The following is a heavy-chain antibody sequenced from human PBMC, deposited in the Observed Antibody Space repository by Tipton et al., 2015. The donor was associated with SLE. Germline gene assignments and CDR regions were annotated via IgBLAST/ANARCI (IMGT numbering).Heavy chain of an antibody. CDR2: IKSKTDGGTT. CDR1: GFTFSNAW. Sequence: SLRLSCAASGFTFSNAWMSWVRQAPGKGLEWVGRIKSKTDGGTTDYAAPVKGRFTISRDDSKKTLYLQMNSLKTEDTAVYYCTTDRNYYGMDVWGQGTTVTVSS. V-gene: IGHV3-15*01. J-gene: IGHJ6*02. CDR3: TTDRNYYGMDV.